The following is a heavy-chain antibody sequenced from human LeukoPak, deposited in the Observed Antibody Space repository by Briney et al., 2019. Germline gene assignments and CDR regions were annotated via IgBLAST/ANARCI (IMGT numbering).Heavy chain of an antibody. CDR1: GFTFSSYGNYG. J-gene: IGHJ6*03. CDR2: VRYDGGNK. Sequence: GGSLRLSCAASGFTFSSYGNYGMHWVRQAPGKGLEWVAFVRYDGGNKYYQDSVQGRFTISRDDYKNTLYLQMNSLTLEDTAVYYCAKDPRSQLWYRRDFNHFYMDVWGKGTTVIVSS. D-gene: IGHD5-24*01. CDR3: AKDPRSQLWYRRDFNHFYMDV. V-gene: IGHV3-30*02.